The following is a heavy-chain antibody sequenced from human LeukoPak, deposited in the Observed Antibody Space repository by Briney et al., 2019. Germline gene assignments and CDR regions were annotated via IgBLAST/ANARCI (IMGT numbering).Heavy chain of an antibody. CDR2: INHSGST. CDR1: GGSFSGYY. Sequence: SETLSLTCAVYGGSFSGYYWSWIRQPPGKGLEWIGEINHSGSTNYNPSLKSRDTISVDTSKNQFSLKLSSVTAADTAVYNCARAGGYSYGYLDYWGQGTLVTVSS. J-gene: IGHJ4*02. CDR3: ARAGGYSYGYLDY. D-gene: IGHD5-18*01. V-gene: IGHV4-34*01.